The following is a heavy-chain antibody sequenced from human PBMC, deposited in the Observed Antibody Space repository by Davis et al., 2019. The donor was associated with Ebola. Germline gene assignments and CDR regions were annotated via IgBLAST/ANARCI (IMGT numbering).Heavy chain of an antibody. D-gene: IGHD1-1*01. CDR3: ARAQFPTTSDH. Sequence: AASVKVSCKASGYTFTHYGISWVRQAPGQGLEWMGWISAYNGNTNYAQKLQGRVTMTTDTSTSTAYMEVGSLRSDDTAVYYCARAQFPTTSDHWGQGTLVTVSS. CDR2: ISAYNGNT. J-gene: IGHJ4*02. CDR1: GYTFTHYG. V-gene: IGHV1-18*04.